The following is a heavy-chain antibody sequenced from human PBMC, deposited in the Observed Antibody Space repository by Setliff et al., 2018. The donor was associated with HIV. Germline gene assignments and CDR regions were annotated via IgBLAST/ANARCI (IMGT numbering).Heavy chain of an antibody. Sequence: GGSLRLSCAASGFTFSNYWMTWVRQAPGKGLEWVAQINRDGTEKYYVDSVKGRFTISRDNAKNSLYLQMNSLRAEDTALYYCARAAYGYDSSGYFFDYWGQGTLVTVSS. J-gene: IGHJ4*02. CDR1: GFTFSNYW. D-gene: IGHD3-22*01. CDR2: INRDGTEK. CDR3: ARAAYGYDSSGYFFDY. V-gene: IGHV3-7*03.